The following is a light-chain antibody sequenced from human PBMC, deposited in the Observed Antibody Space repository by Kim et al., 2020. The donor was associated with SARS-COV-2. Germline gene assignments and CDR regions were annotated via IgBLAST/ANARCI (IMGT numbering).Light chain of an antibody. CDR2: GAS. CDR3: QQYGNSRT. V-gene: IGKV3-20*01. CDR1: QSVSSY. Sequence: EIVLTQSPGTLSLSPGERATLSCRASQSVSSYLAWYQQKPGQAPRLLLYGASSRATGIPDRFSGSGSGTDFTLTISRLEPEDFAVYYWQQYGNSRTFGQGTKVDIK. J-gene: IGKJ1*01.